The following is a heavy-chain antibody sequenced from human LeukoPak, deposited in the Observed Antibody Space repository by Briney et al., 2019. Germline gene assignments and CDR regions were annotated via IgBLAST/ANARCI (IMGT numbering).Heavy chain of an antibody. J-gene: IGHJ6*03. D-gene: IGHD3-10*01. CDR1: GYTFTGYY. V-gene: IGHV1-18*04. Sequence: ASVKVSCKASGYTFTGYYIHWVRQAPGQGLEWMGWIKPNSGNTNYAQKLQGRLTMTTDTSTSTAYLELRSLRSDDTAVYYSARSGKPIYYYYMDVWGKGTTVTISS. CDR2: IKPNSGNT. CDR3: ARSGKPIYYYYMDV.